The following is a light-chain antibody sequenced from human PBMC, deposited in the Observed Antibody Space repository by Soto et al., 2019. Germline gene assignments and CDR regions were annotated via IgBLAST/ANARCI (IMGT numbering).Light chain of an antibody. J-gene: IGKJ2*01. V-gene: IGKV2-28*01. CDR1: QSLLHSNGYIY. CDR3: IQALQTPYT. Sequence: DIVMTQSPLSLPVTPGEPASISCRSSQSLLHSNGYIYLDWYLQKPGQSPQLLIFLGSNRAAGVTDRFSGSGSGTEFTLNISRVEAEEYGVYYCIQALQTPYTFGQGTQLGIK. CDR2: LGS.